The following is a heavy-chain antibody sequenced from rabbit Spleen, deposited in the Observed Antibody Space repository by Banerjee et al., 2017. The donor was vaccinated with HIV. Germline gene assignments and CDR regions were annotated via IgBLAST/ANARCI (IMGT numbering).Heavy chain of an antibody. CDR2: IAGDSSGFT. J-gene: IGHJ6*01. D-gene: IGHD7-1*01. Sequence: QSLEESGGDLVKPEGSLTLTCTASGFSFSSNEYMCWVRQAPGKGLEWISCIAGDSSGFTYSATWAKGRFTCSKTSSTTVTLQMTSLTVADTATYFCARDTGTSFSSYGMDLWDPGTLVTIS. CDR1: GFSFSSNEY. V-gene: IGHV1S40*01. CDR3: ARDTGTSFSSYGMDL.